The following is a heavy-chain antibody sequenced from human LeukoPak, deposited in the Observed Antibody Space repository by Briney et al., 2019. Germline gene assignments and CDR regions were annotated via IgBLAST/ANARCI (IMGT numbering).Heavy chain of an antibody. D-gene: IGHD6-6*01. Sequence: ASVKVSCKASGGTFSSYAISWVRQAPGQGLEWMGWINPNSGGTNYAQKFQGRVTMTRDTSISTAYMGLSRLRSDDTAVYYCARSEYLRSGEFYWGQGTLVTVSS. CDR1: GGTFSSYA. J-gene: IGHJ4*02. V-gene: IGHV1-2*02. CDR2: INPNSGGT. CDR3: ARSEYLRSGEFY.